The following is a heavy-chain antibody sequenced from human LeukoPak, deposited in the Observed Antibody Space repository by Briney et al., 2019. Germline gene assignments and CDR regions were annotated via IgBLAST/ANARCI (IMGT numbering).Heavy chain of an antibody. D-gene: IGHD1-1*01. CDR2: EYNSRST. J-gene: IGHJ4*02. CDR1: GASHSGFF. Sequence: KSAETLSLTSTVSGASHSGFFWSWIRQHPRKGLEWIGYEYNSRSTAYNPSLKSRVTISQDTSNNPCSLKLKFVTAAHTAVYYCARASPDWNPPDYWGQGTLVTVSS. CDR3: ARASPDWNPPDY. V-gene: IGHV4-59*08.